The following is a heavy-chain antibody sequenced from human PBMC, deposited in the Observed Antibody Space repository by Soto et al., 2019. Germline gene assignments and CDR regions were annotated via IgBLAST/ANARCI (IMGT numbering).Heavy chain of an antibody. D-gene: IGHD3-16*02. V-gene: IGHV1-18*01. Sequence: QVQLVQSGAEVKKPGASVKVSCKASGYTFTSYGISWVRQAPGQGLEWMGWISAYNGNTNYAQKLQGRVTMTTDTCTSTAYMELRSLRSDDTAVYYCARDRGTWGSYRYTGSFDYWGQGTLVTVSS. CDR2: ISAYNGNT. J-gene: IGHJ4*02. CDR3: ARDRGTWGSYRYTGSFDY. CDR1: GYTFTSYG.